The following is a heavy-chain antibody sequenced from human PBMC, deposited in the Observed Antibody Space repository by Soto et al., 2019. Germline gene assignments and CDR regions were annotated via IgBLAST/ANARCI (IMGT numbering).Heavy chain of an antibody. D-gene: IGHD2-8*02. J-gene: IGHJ3*02. CDR2: ILVDGRT. Sequence: GAVRLSCAGSGGKGSSSGRRWVRQAPGKGLEWVSTILVDGRTFYVDSVKGRFTISRDSSQNTVYLQMNSLTAGDTALYYCAKATATGGGAFDICGQRTMVTVSS. CDR3: AKATATGGGAFDI. V-gene: IGHV3-23*01. CDR1: GGKGSSSG.